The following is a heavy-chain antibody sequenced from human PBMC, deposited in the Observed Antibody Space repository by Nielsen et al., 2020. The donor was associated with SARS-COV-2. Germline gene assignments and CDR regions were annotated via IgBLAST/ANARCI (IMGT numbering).Heavy chain of an antibody. Sequence: GESLKISCAASGFTFSSYAMSWVRQAPGKGLEWVSAISGSGGSTYYADSVKGRFTISRDNSKSTLYLQMNRLSDDDTAMYYCARDGANWGQGTLVTVSS. J-gene: IGHJ4*02. CDR3: ARDGAN. V-gene: IGHV3-23*01. CDR2: ISGSGGST. D-gene: IGHD4/OR15-4a*01. CDR1: GFTFSSYA.